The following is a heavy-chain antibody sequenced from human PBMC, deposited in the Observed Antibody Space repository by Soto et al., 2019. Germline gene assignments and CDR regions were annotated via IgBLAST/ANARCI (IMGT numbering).Heavy chain of an antibody. D-gene: IGHD5-12*01. V-gene: IGHV1-69*13. CDR3: ARLSGYDRDFDY. J-gene: IGHJ4*02. CDR1: GGTFSSYA. Sequence: SVKVSCKASGGTFSSYAISWVRQAPGQGLEWMGGIIPIFGTANYAQKFQGGVTITADESTSTAYMELSSLRSEDTAVYYCARLSGYDRDFDYWGQGTLVTVSS. CDR2: IIPIFGTA.